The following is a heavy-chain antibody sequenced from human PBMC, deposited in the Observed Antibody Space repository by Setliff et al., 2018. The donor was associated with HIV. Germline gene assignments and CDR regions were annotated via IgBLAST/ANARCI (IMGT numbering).Heavy chain of an antibody. V-gene: IGHV1-69*13. CDR2: IIPIFGTE. J-gene: IGHJ1*01. CDR1: GGIFSRFA. CDR3: ARDQGVVTRACWH. Sequence: GASVKVSCKASGGIFSRFAFSWVRQAPGQGLEWMGGIIPIFGTEDYAQKFQGRVTITADESTNTAYMELRSLTSDDTAVYYCARDQGVVTRACWHWGQGTLVTVSS. D-gene: IGHD2-21*02.